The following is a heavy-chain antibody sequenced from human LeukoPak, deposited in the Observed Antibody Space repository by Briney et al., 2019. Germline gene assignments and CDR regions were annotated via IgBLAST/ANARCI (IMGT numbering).Heavy chain of an antibody. CDR3: ARTYDFWSGYHDAFDI. Sequence: PGGSLRLSCAASGFTFSSYSMSWVRQAPGKGREWVSYISSSSSTIYYADSVKGRFTISRDNAKNSLYLQMNSLRAEDTAVYYCARTYDFWSGYHDAFDIWGQGTMVTVSS. CDR2: ISSSSSTI. V-gene: IGHV3-48*01. J-gene: IGHJ3*02. CDR1: GFTFSSYS. D-gene: IGHD3-3*01.